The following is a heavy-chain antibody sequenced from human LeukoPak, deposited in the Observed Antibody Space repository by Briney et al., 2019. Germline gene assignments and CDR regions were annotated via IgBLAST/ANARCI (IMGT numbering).Heavy chain of an antibody. CDR2: IIPIFGTA. CDR1: GCTFSSYA. Sequence: SVKVSCKASGCTFSSYAISWVRQAPGQGLEWMGRIIPIFGTANYTQKFQGRVTITTDESTSTAYMEMSRLRSEDTAVYYCARDYYDSSGYYLGKKGFDYWGQGTLVTVSS. D-gene: IGHD3-22*01. J-gene: IGHJ4*02. CDR3: ARDYYDSSGYYLGKKGFDY. V-gene: IGHV1-69*05.